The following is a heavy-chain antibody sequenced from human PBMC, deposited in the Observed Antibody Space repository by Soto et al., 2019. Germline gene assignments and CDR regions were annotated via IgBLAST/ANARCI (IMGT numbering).Heavy chain of an antibody. CDR1: GGSVSSESHY. D-gene: IGHD2-15*01. V-gene: IGHV4-61*01. Sequence: SETLSLTCTVSGGSVSSESHYWSWIRQPPGKGLEWIGYISYTGSTHYNPSLKSRVTISADTSKNQFSLKLSSVTTADTALYYCAREGVAAPYYYYGMDVWGQGSTVTVSS. CDR3: AREGVAAPYYYYGMDV. CDR2: ISYTGST. J-gene: IGHJ6*02.